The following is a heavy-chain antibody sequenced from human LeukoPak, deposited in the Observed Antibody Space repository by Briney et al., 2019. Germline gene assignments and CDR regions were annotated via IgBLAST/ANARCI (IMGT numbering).Heavy chain of an antibody. CDR3: ARVWWGYSGSYLEYYFDY. CDR1: GYTFTGYY. D-gene: IGHD1-26*01. J-gene: IGHJ4*02. V-gene: IGHV1-2*02. CDR2: INPNSGGT. Sequence: EASVKVSCKASGYTFTGYYMHWVRQAPGQGLEWMGWINPNSGGTNYAQKFQGRVTMTRDTSISTAYMELSRLRSDDTAVYYCARVWWGYSGSYLEYYFDYWGQGTLVTVSS.